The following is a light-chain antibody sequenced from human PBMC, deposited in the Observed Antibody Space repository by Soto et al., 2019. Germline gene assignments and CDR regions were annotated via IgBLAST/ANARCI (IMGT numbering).Light chain of an antibody. Sequence: HSALTQPPSASGSPGQSVTISCTGTSSDVGGYNYVSWYQQHPGKAPKLIIYEVSKRPSGVPDRFSGSKSGNTASLTVSGLQAEDEADYYCSSYVGSNNFVFGTGTKVTVL. CDR3: SSYVGSNNFV. CDR2: EVS. CDR1: SSDVGGYNY. J-gene: IGLJ1*01. V-gene: IGLV2-8*01.